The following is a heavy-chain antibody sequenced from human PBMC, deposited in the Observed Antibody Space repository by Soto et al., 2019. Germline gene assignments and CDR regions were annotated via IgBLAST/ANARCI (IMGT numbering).Heavy chain of an antibody. CDR2: IIPIFGTA. CDR3: ARGGYSGYDPPGY. D-gene: IGHD5-12*01. V-gene: IGHV1-69*13. J-gene: IGHJ4*02. CDR1: GGTFSSYA. Sequence: SVKVSCKASGGTFSSYAISWVRQAPGQGLEWMGGIIPIFGTANYAQKFQGRVTITADESTSTAYMELSSLRSEDTAVYYCARGGYSGYDPPGYWGQGTLVTVSS.